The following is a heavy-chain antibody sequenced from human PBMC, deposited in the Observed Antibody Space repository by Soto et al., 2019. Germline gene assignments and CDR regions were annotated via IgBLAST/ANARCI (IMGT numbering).Heavy chain of an antibody. Sequence: VGSLRLSCAASGFTFSSYAMIWVRHAPGTGLEWVSAISGSGGSRYYADSVKGRFTISRDNSKNTLYLQMNSLRAEDTAVYYCAKTGVGVTGYLFDYWGQGTLVTVSS. D-gene: IGHD3-9*01. J-gene: IGHJ4*02. CDR2: ISGSGGSR. CDR3: AKTGVGVTGYLFDY. V-gene: IGHV3-23*01. CDR1: GFTFSSYA.